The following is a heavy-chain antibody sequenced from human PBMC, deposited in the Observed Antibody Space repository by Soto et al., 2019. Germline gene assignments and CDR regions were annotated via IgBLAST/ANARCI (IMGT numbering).Heavy chain of an antibody. CDR1: GFTFTKYA. CDR2: ISKSGGDT. J-gene: IGHJ4*02. CDR3: AKDTYSSSWYF. D-gene: IGHD2-2*01. Sequence: EVQLLESGGDLVQPGGSLRLSCAAPGFTFTKYAMTWVRQAPGKGLEWVSSISKSGGDTYYADSVKGRFTISRDNSKNTLYLQMNGLRAEDTALYFCAKDTYSSSWYFWGQGTLVTVSS. V-gene: IGHV3-23*01.